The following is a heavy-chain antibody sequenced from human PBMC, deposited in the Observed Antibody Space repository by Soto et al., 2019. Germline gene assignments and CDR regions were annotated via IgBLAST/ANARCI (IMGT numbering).Heavy chain of an antibody. Sequence: SETLSLTCTDSGGSISSGGYYWSWIRQHPGKGLEWIGYIYYSGSTYYNPSLKSRVTISVDTSKNQFSLKLSSVTAADTAVYYCARGYCSSTSCPKGPGYGMDVWGQGTTVTVSS. D-gene: IGHD2-2*01. CDR2: IYYSGST. J-gene: IGHJ6*02. CDR1: GGSISSGGYY. CDR3: ARGYCSSTSCPKGPGYGMDV. V-gene: IGHV4-31*03.